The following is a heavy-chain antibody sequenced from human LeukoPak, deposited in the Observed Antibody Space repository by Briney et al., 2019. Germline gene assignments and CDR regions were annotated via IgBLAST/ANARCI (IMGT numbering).Heavy chain of an antibody. V-gene: IGHV4-61*02. CDR3: AREETDSSGYYSYYFDY. Sequence: PSETLSLTCTVSGVSISSGSYYWSWIRQPAGKGLEWIGRIYTSGSTNYNPSLKSRVTISVDTSKSQFSLKLSSVTAADTAVYYCAREETDSSGYYSYYFDYWGQGTLVTVSS. CDR2: IYTSGST. CDR1: GVSISSGSYY. D-gene: IGHD3-22*01. J-gene: IGHJ4*02.